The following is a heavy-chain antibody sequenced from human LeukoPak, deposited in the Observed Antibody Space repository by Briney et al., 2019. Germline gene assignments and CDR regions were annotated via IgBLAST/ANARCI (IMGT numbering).Heavy chain of an antibody. CDR1: GFTFSSYG. V-gene: IGHV3-33*01. CDR2: IWYDGSNK. CDR3: ARDDCSSTSCYGMDV. J-gene: IGHJ6*02. Sequence: GGSLRLSCAASGFTFSSYGMHWVRQAPGKGLEWVAVIWYDGSNKYYADSVKGRFTISRDNSKNTLYLQMNSLRAEDTAVYYCARDDCSSTSCYGMDVWGQGITVTVSS. D-gene: IGHD2-2*01.